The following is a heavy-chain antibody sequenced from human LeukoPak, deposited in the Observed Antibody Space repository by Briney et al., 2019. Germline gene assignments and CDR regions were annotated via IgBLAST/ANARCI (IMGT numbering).Heavy chain of an antibody. Sequence: SETLSLTCTVSSDSISSYYWSWIRQPPGKGLEWIGYIYYSGTTKYNPSLKSRVTISIDTSKNQFSLKLSSVTAADTAVYYCARVNINNWHSCDYWGQGTLVTVSS. CDR1: SDSISSYY. J-gene: IGHJ4*02. CDR3: ARVNINNWHSCDY. CDR2: IYYSGTT. D-gene: IGHD1-1*01. V-gene: IGHV4-59*01.